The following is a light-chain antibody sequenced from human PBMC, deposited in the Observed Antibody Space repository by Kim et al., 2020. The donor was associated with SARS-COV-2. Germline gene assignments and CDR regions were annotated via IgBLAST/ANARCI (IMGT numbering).Light chain of an antibody. CDR1: QRVSSY. J-gene: IGKJ2*01. V-gene: IGKV3-11*01. CDR3: QQRSNWPTYI. CDR2: DAS. Sequence: EIVLTQSPATLSLSPGERATLSCRASQRVSSYLAWYQQKPGQAPRLLIYDASNRATDIPARYSGSGSGTDFTLTISSLEPADFAVYYCQQRSNWPTYIFGQGTKLEI.